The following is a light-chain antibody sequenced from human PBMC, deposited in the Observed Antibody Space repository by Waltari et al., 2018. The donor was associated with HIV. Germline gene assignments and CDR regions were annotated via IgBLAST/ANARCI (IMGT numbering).Light chain of an antibody. J-gene: IGLJ2*01. CDR1: QSHIGAGDG. CDR3: QSYDSSLSVI. CDR2: DIN. V-gene: IGLV1-40*01. Sequence: QSVLTQPPSVSGAPGQRVTISCNGSQSHIGAGDGVHWYQHLPGAAPKLLIFDINNRPSGVPDRFSGSKSGTSASLAITGLQAEDEGDYYCQSYDSSLSVIFGGGTKLTVL.